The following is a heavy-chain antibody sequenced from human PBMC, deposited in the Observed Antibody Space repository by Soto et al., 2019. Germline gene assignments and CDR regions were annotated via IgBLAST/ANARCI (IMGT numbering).Heavy chain of an antibody. Sequence: SLRLSCAASGFTFSSYAMHWVRQAPGKGLEWVAVISYDGSNKYYADSVKGRFTISRDSSKNTLYLQMNSLRAEDTAVYYCARRSSSSEEDWFDPWGQGTLVTVSS. V-gene: IGHV3-30-3*01. CDR1: GFTFSSYA. D-gene: IGHD6-6*01. CDR2: ISYDGSNK. CDR3: ARRSSSSEEDWFDP. J-gene: IGHJ5*02.